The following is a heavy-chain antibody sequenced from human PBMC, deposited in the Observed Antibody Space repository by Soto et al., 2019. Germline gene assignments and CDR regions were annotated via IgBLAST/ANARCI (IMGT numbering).Heavy chain of an antibody. CDR2: IYHSGST. CDR1: GGSISSGGYS. V-gene: IGHV4-30-2*01. CDR3: ARSLWFGESYFAY. D-gene: IGHD3-10*01. J-gene: IGHJ4*02. Sequence: PSETLSLTCAVSGGSISSGGYSWSWIRQPPGKGLEWIGYIYHSGSTYYNPSLKSRVTISVDRSKNQFSLKLSSVTAADTAVYYCARSLWFGESYFAYWGQGTLVTVSS.